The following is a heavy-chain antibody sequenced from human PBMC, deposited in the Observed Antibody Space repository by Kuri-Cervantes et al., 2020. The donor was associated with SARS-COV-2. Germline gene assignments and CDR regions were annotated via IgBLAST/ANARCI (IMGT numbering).Heavy chain of an antibody. Sequence: GESLKISCAASGFTFSSYAMHWVRQAPGKGLEWVAVISYDGSNNYYADSVKGRFTISRDNSKSTLYLQMNSLRVEDTALYYCARAYGDYVSREGLDSWGQGTLVTISS. V-gene: IGHV3-30-3*01. CDR2: ISYDGSNN. J-gene: IGHJ4*02. CDR3: ARAYGDYVSREGLDS. D-gene: IGHD4-17*01. CDR1: GFTFSSYA.